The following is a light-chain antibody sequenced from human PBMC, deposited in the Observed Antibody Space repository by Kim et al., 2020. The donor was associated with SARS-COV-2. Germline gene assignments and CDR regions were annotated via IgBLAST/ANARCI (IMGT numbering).Light chain of an antibody. CDR1: QGISSN. J-gene: IGKJ1*01. CDR3: QQYYNWPPT. CDR2: GAS. V-gene: IGKV3D-15*01. Sequence: EIVVTQSPVTLSVSPGERATLSCRASQGISSNLAWYQQKPGQAPRLLISGASTRATGIPARFSGGGSGTEFTLTISSLQSEDFAVYYCQQYYNWPPTFGQGTKVDIK.